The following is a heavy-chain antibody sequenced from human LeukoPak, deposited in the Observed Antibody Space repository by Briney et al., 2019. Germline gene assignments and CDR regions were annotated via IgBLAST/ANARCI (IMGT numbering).Heavy chain of an antibody. CDR3: ARDKGKANLYYYGMDV. V-gene: IGHV3-48*03. D-gene: IGHD3-10*01. J-gene: IGHJ6*02. CDR1: GFTFSSYE. Sequence: GGSLRLSCAASGFTFSSYEMNWVRQAPGKGLEWVSYISSSGSTIYYADSVKGRFTISRDNAKNSLYLQMNSLRAEDTAVYYRARDKGKANLYYYGMDVWGQGTTVTVSS. CDR2: ISSSGSTI.